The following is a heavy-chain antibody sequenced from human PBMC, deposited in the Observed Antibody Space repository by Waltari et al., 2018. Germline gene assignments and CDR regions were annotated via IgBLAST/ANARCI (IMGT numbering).Heavy chain of an antibody. J-gene: IGHJ4*02. CDR1: SFLPRAYE. V-gene: IGHV3-48*03. CDR3: ARGIAADGGGGY. CDR2: IGSTGDTI. Sequence: EVPLVESGGGLVQPGGSVRPSCQAASFLPRAYEMNWFCQAPGNGLEWISYIGSTGDTIYYADSVKGRFTISRDNAKNTLYLQMKRLRADETALYYCARGIAADGGGGYWGQGILVTVSS. D-gene: IGHD6-13*01.